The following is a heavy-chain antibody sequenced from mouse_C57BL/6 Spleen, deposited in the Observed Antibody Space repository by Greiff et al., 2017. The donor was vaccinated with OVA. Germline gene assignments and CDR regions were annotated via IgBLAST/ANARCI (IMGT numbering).Heavy chain of an antibody. J-gene: IGHJ1*03. CDR1: GFTFSDYG. V-gene: IGHV5-17*01. CDR3: ARGGGYDGGNWYFDV. D-gene: IGHD2-2*01. CDR2: ISSGSSTI. Sequence: EVQLQESGGGLVKPGGSLKLSCAASGFTFSDYGMHWVRQAPEKGLEWVAYISSGSSTIYYADTVKGRFTISRDNAKNTLFLQMTSLRSEDTAMYYCARGGGYDGGNWYFDVWGTGTTVTVSS.